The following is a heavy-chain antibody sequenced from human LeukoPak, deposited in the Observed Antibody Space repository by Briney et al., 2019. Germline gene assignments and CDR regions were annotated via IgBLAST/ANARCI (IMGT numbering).Heavy chain of an antibody. CDR2: ISGSGGST. V-gene: IGHV3-23*01. CDR3: AKLWAVVAATGAFDI. CDR1: GFTFSSYA. D-gene: IGHD2-15*01. Sequence: GGSLGLSCAASGFTFSSYAMSWVRQAPGKGLEWVSAISGSGGSTYYADSVKGRFTISRDDSKNTLYLQMNSLRAEDTAVYYCAKLWAVVAATGAFDIWGQGTMVTVSS. J-gene: IGHJ3*02.